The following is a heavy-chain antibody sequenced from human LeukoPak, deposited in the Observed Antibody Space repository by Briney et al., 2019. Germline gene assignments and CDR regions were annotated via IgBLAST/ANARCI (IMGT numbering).Heavy chain of an antibody. V-gene: IGHV4-30-4*01. J-gene: IGHJ3*02. CDR2: IYDSGST. CDR3: ARDCSGGSCYGAFDI. CDR1: GASIRSGDYY. Sequence: PSQTLSLTCTVSGASIRSGDYYWSWIRQPPGKGLEWIGYIYDSGSTYYNPSLKSRITISVDTSENRFSLKLSSVTATDTAVYYCARDCSGGSCYGAFDIWGQGTMVTVSS. D-gene: IGHD2-15*01.